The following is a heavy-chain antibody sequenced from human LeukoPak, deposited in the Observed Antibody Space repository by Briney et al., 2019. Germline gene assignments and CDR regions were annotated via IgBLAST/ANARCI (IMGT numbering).Heavy chain of an antibody. V-gene: IGHV4-59*12. CDR2: IYYSGST. Sequence: SETLSLTCTVSGGSISSYYWSWIRQPPGKGLEWIGYIYYSGSTNYNPSLKSRVTISVDTSKNQFSLKLSSVTAADTAVYYCARDGPSPYYYYGMDVWGQGTTVTVSS. CDR1: GGSISSYY. CDR3: ARDGPSPYYYYGMDV. J-gene: IGHJ6*02.